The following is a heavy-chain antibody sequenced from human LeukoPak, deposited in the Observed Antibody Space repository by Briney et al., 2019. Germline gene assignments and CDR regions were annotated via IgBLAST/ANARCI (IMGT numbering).Heavy chain of an antibody. CDR3: ARDYPGEHNAFDF. CDR2: ITTDWST. CDR1: GVAFRSEY. V-gene: IGHV3-74*01. D-gene: IGHD7-27*01. Sequence: QTGGSLRLSCVATGVAFRSEYMHWVRQAPGKGLVWVSRITTDWSTTYADSVRGRFTISRDNAKNTLYLQMNSLRVEDTAVYYCARDYPGEHNAFDFWGQGTLISVSS. J-gene: IGHJ3*01.